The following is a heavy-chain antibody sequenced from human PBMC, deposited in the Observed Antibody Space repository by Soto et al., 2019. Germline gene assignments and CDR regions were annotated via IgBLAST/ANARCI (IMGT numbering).Heavy chain of an antibody. CDR3: ARDQVVTMIVVAPLGY. V-gene: IGHV1-18*04. D-gene: IGHD3-22*01. Sequence: ASLAVSCKASGYTFTSYGISWVRQAPGQGLEWMGWISAYNGNTNYAQKLQGRVTMTTDTSTSTAYMELRSLRSDDTAVYYCARDQVVTMIVVAPLGYWGQGTLVTVSS. CDR2: ISAYNGNT. J-gene: IGHJ4*02. CDR1: GYTFTSYG.